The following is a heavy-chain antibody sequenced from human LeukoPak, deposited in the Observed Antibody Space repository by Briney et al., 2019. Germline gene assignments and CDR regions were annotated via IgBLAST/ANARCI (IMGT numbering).Heavy chain of an antibody. J-gene: IGHJ5*02. CDR3: ARDGGYCSGGSCYSGYWFDP. D-gene: IGHD2-15*01. CDR1: GGSISSSSYY. CDR2: ISSGGSSI. Sequence: LSLTCTVSGGSISSSSYYWGRIRQPPGKGLEWVSYISSGGSSIYYADSVKGRFTISRDNAKNSLYLQMNSLRAEDTAVYYCARDGGYCSGGSCYSGYWFDPWGQGTLVTVSS. V-gene: IGHV3-11*01.